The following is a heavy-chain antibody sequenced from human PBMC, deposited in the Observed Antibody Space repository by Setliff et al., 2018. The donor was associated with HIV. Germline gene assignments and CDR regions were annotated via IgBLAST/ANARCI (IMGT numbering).Heavy chain of an antibody. D-gene: IGHD6-19*01. CDR3: IIAYSSGWLAPMGFDS. V-gene: IGHV4-39*01. CDR1: GGSISSSSYY. Sequence: SETLSLTCTVSGGSISSSSYYWGWVRQPPGKGLEWIGSIYYSGTTYYNPSLKSRATISVDTSKNQFSLKLSSVTAADTAVYYCIIAYSSGWLAPMGFDSWGQGTLVTVSS. J-gene: IGHJ4*02. CDR2: IYYSGTT.